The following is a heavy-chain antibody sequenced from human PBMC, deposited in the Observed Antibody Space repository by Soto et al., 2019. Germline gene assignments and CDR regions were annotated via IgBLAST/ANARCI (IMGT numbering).Heavy chain of an antibody. CDR2: INSDGSST. V-gene: IGHV3-74*01. CDR1: GFTFSSYW. Sequence: GGSLRLSCAASGFTFSSYWMHWVRQAPGKGLVWVSRINSDGSSTSYAASVKGRFTISRDNFKNTLYLQMSSLRAEDTAVYYCARRKYCSSTTCFDYWGQGTLVTVSS. D-gene: IGHD2-2*01. J-gene: IGHJ4*02. CDR3: ARRKYCSSTTCFDY.